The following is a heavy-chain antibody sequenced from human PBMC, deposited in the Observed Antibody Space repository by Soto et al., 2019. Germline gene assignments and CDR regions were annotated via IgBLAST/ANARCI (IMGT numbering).Heavy chain of an antibody. V-gene: IGHV2-5*02. CDR1: GFSLSTSGVG. D-gene: IGHD3-10*01. Sequence: QITLKESGPTLVKPTQTLTLTCTFSGFSLSTSGVGVGWIRQPPGKALEWLALIYWDDDKRYSPSLKSRLTXTXXPTKNRIVIIMNSMDPVDTTPSYCAHTVPHRVADYWGQGSLVTVST. CDR2: IYWDDDK. CDR3: AHTVPHRVADY. J-gene: IGHJ4*02.